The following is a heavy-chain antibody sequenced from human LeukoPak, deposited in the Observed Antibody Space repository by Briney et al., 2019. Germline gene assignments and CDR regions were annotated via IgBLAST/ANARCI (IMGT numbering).Heavy chain of an antibody. CDR2: IYYSGST. CDR1: GGSISSYY. V-gene: IGHV4-59*01. Sequence: SETLSLTCTVSGGSISSYYWSWIRQPPGKGLEWIGYIYYSGSTNYNPSLKSRVTISVDTSKNQFSLKLSSVTAADTAVYYCARDRAVYYDRSGNGYGAFDIWGQGTMVTVSS. J-gene: IGHJ3*02. CDR3: ARDRAVYYDRSGNGYGAFDI. D-gene: IGHD3-22*01.